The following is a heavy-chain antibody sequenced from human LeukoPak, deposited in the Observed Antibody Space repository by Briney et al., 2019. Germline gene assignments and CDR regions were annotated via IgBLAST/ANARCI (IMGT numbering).Heavy chain of an antibody. CDR2: IKPSGGST. CDR1: GYTFTSYY. D-gene: IGHD1-26*01. V-gene: IGHV1-46*01. CDR3: GVGATPDAFDI. J-gene: IGHJ3*02. Sequence: GASVKVSCKASGYTFTSYYMHWVRQAPGQGLEWMGIIKPSGGSTSYAQKFQGRVTMTRDTSTSTVYMELSSLRSEDTAVYYCGVGATPDAFDIWGQGTMVTVSS.